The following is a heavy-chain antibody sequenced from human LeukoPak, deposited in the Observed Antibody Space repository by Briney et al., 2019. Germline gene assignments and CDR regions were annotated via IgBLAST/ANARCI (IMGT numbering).Heavy chain of an antibody. V-gene: IGHV3-30*18. J-gene: IGHJ5*02. CDR2: ISYDGSNK. CDR1: GFTFSSYG. CDR3: AKGGRRVVVAAHCAFDP. D-gene: IGHD2-15*01. Sequence: GGSLRPSCAASGFTFSSYGMHWVRQAPGKGLEWVAVISYDGSNKYYADSVKGRFTISRDNSKNTLYLQMNSLRAEDTAVYYCAKGGRRVVVAAHCAFDPWGQGTLVTVSS.